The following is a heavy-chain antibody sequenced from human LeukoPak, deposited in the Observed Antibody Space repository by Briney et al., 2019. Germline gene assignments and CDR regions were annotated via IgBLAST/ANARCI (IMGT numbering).Heavy chain of an antibody. CDR3: ARGHSDYVWGSYRLLPFDY. CDR1: GYTFTSYG. CDR2: ISAYNGNT. D-gene: IGHD3-16*02. V-gene: IGHV1-18*01. Sequence: ASVKVSCKASGYTFTSYGISWVRQAPGQGLEWMGWISAYNGNTNYAQKPQGRVTMTTDTSTSTAYMELRSLRSDDTAVYYCARGHSDYVWGSYRLLPFDYWGQGTLVTVSS. J-gene: IGHJ4*02.